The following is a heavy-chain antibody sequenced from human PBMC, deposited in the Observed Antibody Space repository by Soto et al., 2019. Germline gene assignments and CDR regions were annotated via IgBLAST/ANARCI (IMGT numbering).Heavy chain of an antibody. CDR2: IIPILGIA. V-gene: IGHV1-69*02. J-gene: IGHJ4*02. CDR3: ARRSPSGSYTESYFDY. CDR1: GGTLSSYT. Sequence: QVQLVQSGAEVKKPGSSVKVSCKASGGTLSSYTISWVRQAPGQGLEWMGRIIPILGIANYSQKFQGRVTITADKSTSTAYMELSSLRSEDTAVYYCARRSPSGSYTESYFDYWGQGTLVTVSS. D-gene: IGHD1-26*01.